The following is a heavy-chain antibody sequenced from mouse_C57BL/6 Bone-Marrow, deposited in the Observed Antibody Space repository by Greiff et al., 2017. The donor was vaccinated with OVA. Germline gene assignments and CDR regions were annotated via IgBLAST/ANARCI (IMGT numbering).Heavy chain of an antibody. D-gene: IGHD1-1*01. V-gene: IGHV2-9-1*01. CDR1: GFSLTSYA. CDR2: IWTGGGT. Sequence: QVQLKQSGPGLVAPSQSPSITCTVSGFSLTSYAISWVRQPPGKGLEWLGVIWTGGGTNYNSALKSRLSISKDNSKSQVFLKMNSLQTDDTARYYCAMYYYGSSEFAYWGQGTLVTVSA. J-gene: IGHJ3*01. CDR3: AMYYYGSSEFAY.